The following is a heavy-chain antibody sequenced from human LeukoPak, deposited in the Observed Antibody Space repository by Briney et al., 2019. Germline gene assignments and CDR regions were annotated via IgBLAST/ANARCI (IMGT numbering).Heavy chain of an antibody. Sequence: VASVKVSCKASGYTFINHGISWVRQAPGQGLEWMGWTSTYNTNYIQKLQGSVTMTIDTSPSTAYMELGGRRSDDTAVYYCAKGSSGWSLDYWGQGTLVTVSS. CDR2: TSTYNT. CDR3: AKGSSGWSLDY. CDR1: GYTFINHG. V-gene: IGHV1-18*01. D-gene: IGHD6-19*01. J-gene: IGHJ4*02.